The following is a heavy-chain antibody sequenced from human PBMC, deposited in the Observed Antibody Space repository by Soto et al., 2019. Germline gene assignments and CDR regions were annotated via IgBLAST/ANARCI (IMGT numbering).Heavy chain of an antibody. CDR3: ARGVATITTGSWN. V-gene: IGHV3-30*07. J-gene: IGHJ4*02. CDR2: IGNDGTAT. Sequence: GGSLRLPYAASGFTFGTYPIHWVRLAPGKGLEWVADIGNDGTATSYPDSVKGRFTISRDNTKNTLFLQMSSLRAEDTGVYYCARGVATITTGSWNWGQGTLVTVSS. CDR1: GFTFGTYP. D-gene: IGHD4-4*01.